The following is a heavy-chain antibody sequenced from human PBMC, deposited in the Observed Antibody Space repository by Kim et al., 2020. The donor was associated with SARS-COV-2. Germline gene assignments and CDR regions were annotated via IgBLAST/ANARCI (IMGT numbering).Heavy chain of an antibody. CDR1: GYTFTSYG. D-gene: IGHD3-9*01. CDR3: ARDNLVKETAYYYYGMDV. V-gene: IGHV1-18*01. Sequence: ASVKVSCKASGYTFTSYGISWVRQAPGQGLEWMGWISAYNGNTNYAQKLQGRVTMTTDTSTSTAYMELRSLRSDDTAVYYCARDNLVKETAYYYYGMDVWGQGTTVTVSS. CDR2: ISAYNGNT. J-gene: IGHJ6*02.